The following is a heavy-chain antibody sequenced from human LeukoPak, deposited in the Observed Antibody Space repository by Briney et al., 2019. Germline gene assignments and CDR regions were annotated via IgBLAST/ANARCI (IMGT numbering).Heavy chain of an antibody. J-gene: IGHJ4*02. CDR3: ARWPHCQDF. CDR2: INKDGSEE. V-gene: IGHV3-7*03. Sequence: GGSLRLSCAAAGFTVSDFYMSWVRQAPGKGLEWVANINKDGSEEKYVDSVKGRFTISRDNAKNSPYLQMSSLRADDTAVYYCARWPHCQDFWGRGTRVTVSS. CDR1: GFTVSDFY.